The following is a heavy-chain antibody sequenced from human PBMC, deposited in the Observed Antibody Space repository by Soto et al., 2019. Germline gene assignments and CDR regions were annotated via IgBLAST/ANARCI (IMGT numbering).Heavy chain of an antibody. Sequence: QVQLVESGGGVVQPGRSLRLSCAASGFSFTASGFTFSAFDMHWVRQAPGKGLEWVAAISYDGSDTYFADSVRGRFTISRDNSAHTVYLQMNSLRADDTPVYYCASDSDYRDPNLLTYLDHWGQGTLVTVSS. D-gene: IGHD4-17*01. CDR1: GFTFSAFD. V-gene: IGHV3-30*03. CDR3: ASDSDYRDPNLLTYLDH. CDR2: ISYDGSDT. J-gene: IGHJ4*02.